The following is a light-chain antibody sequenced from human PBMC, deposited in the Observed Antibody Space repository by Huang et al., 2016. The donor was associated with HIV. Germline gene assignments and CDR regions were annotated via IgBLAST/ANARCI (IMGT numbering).Light chain of an antibody. CDR3: QQRSNWPPT. CDR1: QSVSSS. J-gene: IGKJ5*01. V-gene: IGKV3-11*01. Sequence: EIVLTQSPATLSLSPGKRATLSCRASQSVSSSLTWYQQKPGQAPRLLIYDASNRATGIPARFRGSGSGTDFTLTISSLEPEDFAVYYCQQRSNWPPTFGQGTRLEIK. CDR2: DAS.